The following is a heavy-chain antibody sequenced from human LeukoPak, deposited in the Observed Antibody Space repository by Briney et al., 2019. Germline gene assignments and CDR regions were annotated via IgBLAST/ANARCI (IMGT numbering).Heavy chain of an antibody. CDR2: INAGNGNT. CDR1: GYTFTSYA. Sequence: ASVKVSCKASGYTFTSYAMHWVRQAPGQRLEWMGWINAGNGNTKYSQKFQGRVTITRDTSASTAYMELSRLRSEDTAVYYCARGGTAMVKIDYWGQGTLVTVSS. D-gene: IGHD5-18*01. V-gene: IGHV1-3*01. CDR3: ARGGTAMVKIDY. J-gene: IGHJ4*02.